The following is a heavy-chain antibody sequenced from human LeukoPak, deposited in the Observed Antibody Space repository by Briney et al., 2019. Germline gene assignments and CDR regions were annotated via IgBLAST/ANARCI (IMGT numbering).Heavy chain of an antibody. CDR3: ARMAVVRGVPFDY. CDR1: GFTVSSNY. Sequence: GGSLRLSCAASGFTVSSNYMSWVRQAPGKGLEWVSVIYSGGSTYYADSVEGRFTISRDNSKNTLYLQMNSLRAEDTAVYYCARMAVVRGVPFDYWGQGTLVTVSS. V-gene: IGHV3-66*01. J-gene: IGHJ4*02. CDR2: IYSGGST. D-gene: IGHD3-10*01.